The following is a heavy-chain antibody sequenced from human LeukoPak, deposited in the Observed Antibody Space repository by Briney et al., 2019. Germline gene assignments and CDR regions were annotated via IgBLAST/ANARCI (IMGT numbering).Heavy chain of an antibody. CDR1: GYTFTGYY. V-gene: IGHV1-46*01. Sequence: GASVKVSCKASGYTFTGYYIHWVRQAPGQGLEWMGIINPSGGSTSYAQKFQGRVTMTRDTSTSTVYMELSSLRSEDTAVYYCARDNIVVARTFVIDIWGQGTTVTVSS. D-gene: IGHD2-2*01. CDR2: INPSGGST. CDR3: ARDNIVVARTFVIDI. J-gene: IGHJ3*02.